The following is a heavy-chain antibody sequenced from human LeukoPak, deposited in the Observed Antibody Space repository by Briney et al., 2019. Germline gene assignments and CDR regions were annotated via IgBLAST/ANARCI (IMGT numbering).Heavy chain of an antibody. V-gene: IGHV3-7*01. CDR2: IKQDGSEK. Sequence: GGSLRLSCAASGFTFSSYWMSWVRQALGKGLEWVANIKQDGSEKYYVDSVQGRFTISRDNAKNSLYLQMNSLRAEDTAVYYCASQSGPYGNLFDWGQGTLVTVSS. CDR1: GFTFSSYW. CDR3: ASQSGPYGNLFD. D-gene: IGHD4-11*01. J-gene: IGHJ4*02.